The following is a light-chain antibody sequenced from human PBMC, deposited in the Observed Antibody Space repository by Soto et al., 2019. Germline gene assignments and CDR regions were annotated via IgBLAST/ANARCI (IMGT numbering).Light chain of an antibody. CDR2: AAS. Sequence: DIQITQSPSSLSSCVVDIVTITCRASQSISSYLNWYQQKPGKAPKLLIYAASSLQSGVPSRFSGSGSGTDFTLTISSLQSEDFAVYYCQQYNNWPRITFGQGTRLEIK. CDR1: QSISSY. J-gene: IGKJ5*01. V-gene: IGKV1-39*01. CDR3: QQYNNWPRIT.